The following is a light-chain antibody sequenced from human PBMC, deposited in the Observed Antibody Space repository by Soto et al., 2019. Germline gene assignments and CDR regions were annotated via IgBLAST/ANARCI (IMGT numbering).Light chain of an antibody. CDR1: TSNIGRNS. V-gene: IGLV1-44*01. CDR3: AVWDDNMRGL. Sequence: AVVTQPPSASGTPGQRVTISCSGSTSNIGRNSVNWYQQLPGAAPKLLIHSTDQRPSGVPDRFSGSKSGTSASLAISGLQSEDEADYYCAVWDDNMRGLFGGGTKLTVL. CDR2: STD. J-gene: IGLJ2*01.